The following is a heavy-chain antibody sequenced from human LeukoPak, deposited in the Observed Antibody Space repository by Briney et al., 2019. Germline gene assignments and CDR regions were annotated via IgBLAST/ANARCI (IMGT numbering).Heavy chain of an antibody. J-gene: IGHJ4*02. D-gene: IGHD3-22*01. CDR3: ARGSRYYSDSSGYYYFDY. CDR2: IYSGGST. V-gene: IGHV3-53*01. CDR1: EFTVSSNY. Sequence: GGSLRLSCAASEFTVSSNYMNWVRQAPGKGLGWVSVIYSGGSTYYADSVKGRFTISRDNPKNTLYLQMNSLRAEDTAVYYCARGSRYYSDSSGYYYFDYWGQGTLVTVSS.